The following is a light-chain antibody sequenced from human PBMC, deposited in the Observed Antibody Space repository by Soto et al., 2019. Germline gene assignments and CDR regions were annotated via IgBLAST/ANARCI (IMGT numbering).Light chain of an antibody. CDR3: AAWDDSLNGWV. V-gene: IGLV1-36*01. Sequence: QSVLTQPPSVSEAPRQRVTISCSGGSSNIGNNAVNWYQQVPRKAPKLLIYYDDLVASGVSDRFSGSKSDTSASLAISRLQSEDEAVYYCAAWDDSLNGWVFGGGTQLTVL. J-gene: IGLJ3*02. CDR2: YDD. CDR1: SSNIGNNA.